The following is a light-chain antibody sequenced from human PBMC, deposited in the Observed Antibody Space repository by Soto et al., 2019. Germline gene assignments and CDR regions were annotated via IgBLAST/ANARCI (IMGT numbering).Light chain of an antibody. CDR1: QSVAGN. V-gene: IGKV3-15*01. CDR2: GAS. J-gene: IGKJ4*01. Sequence: EIVMTQSPATLSVSPGERATLSCRASQSVAGNLAWYQQNPGQAPRLLIYGASTRATGIPTRFSGGGSGTEFTLTISSLQSEEFVIYYCQQYNKWPLTFGGGTKVEIK. CDR3: QQYNKWPLT.